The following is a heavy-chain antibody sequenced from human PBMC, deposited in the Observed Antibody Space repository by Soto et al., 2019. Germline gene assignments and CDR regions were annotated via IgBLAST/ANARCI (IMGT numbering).Heavy chain of an antibody. CDR3: ARDWHYYDSSGTTTRAFDI. Sequence: PGESLKISCKGSGYSFTSYWIGWVRQMPGKGLEWMGIIYPGDSDTRYSPSFQGQVTISADKSISTAYLQWSSLKASDTAMYYCARDWHYYDSSGTTTRAFDIWGQGTMVTVSS. J-gene: IGHJ3*02. CDR1: GYSFTSYW. CDR2: IYPGDSDT. D-gene: IGHD3-22*01. V-gene: IGHV5-51*01.